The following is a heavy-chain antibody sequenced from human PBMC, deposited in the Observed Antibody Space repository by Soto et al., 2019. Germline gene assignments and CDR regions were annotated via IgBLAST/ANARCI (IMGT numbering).Heavy chain of an antibody. CDR3: ARGHIVVVVADTGFDY. CDR2: ISAYNGNT. Sequence: ASVKVSCKASGYTFTSYGISWVRQAPGQGLEWMGWISAYNGNTNYAQKLQGRVTMTTDTSTSTAYMELRSLRSDDTAAYYCARGHIVVVVADTGFDYWGQGTLVTVSS. J-gene: IGHJ4*02. V-gene: IGHV1-18*01. CDR1: GYTFTSYG. D-gene: IGHD2-15*01.